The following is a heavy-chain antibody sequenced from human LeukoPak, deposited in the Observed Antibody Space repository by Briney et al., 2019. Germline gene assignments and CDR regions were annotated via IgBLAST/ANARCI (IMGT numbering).Heavy chain of an antibody. CDR1: GGSISSYY. CDR2: IYYSGST. V-gene: IGHV4-59*01. D-gene: IGHD3-3*01. CDR3: ARGRYYDFWSGYLGNYYYYMDV. Sequence: SETLSLTCTVSGGSISSYYWSWIRQPPGKGLEWIGYIYYSGSTNYNPSLKSRVTISVDTSKNQFSLKLSSVTAADTAVYYCARGRYYDFWSGYLGNYYYYMDVWGKGTTVTVSS. J-gene: IGHJ6*03.